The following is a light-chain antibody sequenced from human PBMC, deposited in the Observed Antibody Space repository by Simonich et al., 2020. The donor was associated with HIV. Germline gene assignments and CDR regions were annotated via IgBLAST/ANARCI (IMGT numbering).Light chain of an antibody. Sequence: SYELTQPPSVSVSPGQTARITCPGDALPKRYAFWYYQNPGQAPVMVIYKDTERPSGIPERISGSSSGTTVTLTISGVQAEDEADYYCQSADSSDSYPVFGGGTKLTVL. CDR3: QSADSSDSYPV. CDR2: KDT. V-gene: IGLV3-25*03. J-gene: IGLJ2*01. CDR1: ALPKRY.